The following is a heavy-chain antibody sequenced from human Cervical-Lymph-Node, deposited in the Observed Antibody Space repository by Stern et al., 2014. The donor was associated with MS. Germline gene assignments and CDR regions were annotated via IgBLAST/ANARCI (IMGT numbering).Heavy chain of an antibody. Sequence: VQLVESGAEVKKPGASVKVSCKASGYTFSSYDITWVRQASGHGLEWMGWMNPYSGNTGYAQKFKGRVSMTSYPSISTVYMELTSLTSDDTAVYFCARAVRNQLLSEYWGQGTLVTVSS. V-gene: IGHV1-8*01. J-gene: IGHJ4*02. CDR3: ARAVRNQLLSEY. D-gene: IGHD2-2*01. CDR1: GYTFSSYD. CDR2: MNPYSGNT.